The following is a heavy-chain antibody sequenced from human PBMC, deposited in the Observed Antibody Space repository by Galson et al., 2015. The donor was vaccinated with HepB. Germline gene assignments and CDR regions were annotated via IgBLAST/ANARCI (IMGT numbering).Heavy chain of an antibody. CDR3: ARGSDRVGRVYSSSLPSIGYFDL. CDR1: GGTFSSYA. CDR2: IIPILGIA. V-gene: IGHV1-69*04. D-gene: IGHD6-13*01. J-gene: IGHJ2*01. Sequence: SVKVSCKASGGTFSSYAISWVRQAPGQGLEWMGRIIPILGIANYAQKFQGRVTITADKSTSTAYMELSSLRSEDTAVYYCARGSDRVGRVYSSSLPSIGYFDLWGRGTLVTVSS.